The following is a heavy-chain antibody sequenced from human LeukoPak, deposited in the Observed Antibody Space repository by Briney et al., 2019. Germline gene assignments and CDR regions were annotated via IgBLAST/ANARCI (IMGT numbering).Heavy chain of an antibody. CDR2: IIPIFGTA. D-gene: IGHD3-22*01. CDR3: ASGDYYDSLMFEYFQH. Sequence: SVKVSCKASGGTFSSYAISWVRQAPGQGLEWMGGIIPIFGTANYAQKFQGRVTITADESTSTAYMELSSLRSEDTAVYYCASGDYYDSLMFEYFQHWGQGTLVTVSS. V-gene: IGHV1-69*13. CDR1: GGTFSSYA. J-gene: IGHJ1*01.